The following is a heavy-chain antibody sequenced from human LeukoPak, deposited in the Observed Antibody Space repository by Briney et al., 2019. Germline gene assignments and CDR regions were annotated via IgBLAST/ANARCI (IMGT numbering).Heavy chain of an antibody. CDR3: ARGPELGAGFDY. D-gene: IGHD7-27*01. CDR1: GVPISTYY. Sequence: SETLSLACTVSGVPISTYYWSWIRQPPGKGLEWIGYSHYSGSANANYNPSLKSRVTISVDTSKNQFSLRLSSVTAADTAVYYCARGPELGAGFDYWGQGTLVTVSS. V-gene: IGHV4-59*12. CDR2: SHYSGSANA. J-gene: IGHJ4*02.